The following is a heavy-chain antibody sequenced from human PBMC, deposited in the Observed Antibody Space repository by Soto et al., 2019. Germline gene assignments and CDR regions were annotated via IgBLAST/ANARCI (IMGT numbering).Heavy chain of an antibody. CDR2: ISYDSTKT. D-gene: IGHD1-26*01. V-gene: IGHV3-30*03. CDR3: ARTRSAWSDFHYYSLDV. CDR1: GFPFNSYC. J-gene: IGHJ6*02. Sequence: PGVSLSLSFSASGFPFNSYCMHWVRQGPGNGLEWVAFISYDSTKTYYADSVKGRFTISRDNSNSALYVQMNSLTGEDTAVYYCARTRSAWSDFHYYSLDVWGQGTTV.